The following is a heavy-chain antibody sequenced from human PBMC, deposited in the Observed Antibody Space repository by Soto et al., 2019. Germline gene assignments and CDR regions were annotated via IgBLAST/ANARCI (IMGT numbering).Heavy chain of an antibody. D-gene: IGHD1-26*01. J-gene: IGHJ4*02. CDR3: ARRPKRGSYSWCFDY. CDR2: IYYSGSA. CDR1: GGSITSNAYY. Sequence: SETLSLTCTVSGGSITSNAYYWGWIRQPPGKGLEWLGYIYYSGSASYSPSLKSRVTMSVDTSKNQFSLKLSSVTAADTAVYYCARRPKRGSYSWCFDYWGQGTLVTVSS. V-gene: IGHV4-39*01.